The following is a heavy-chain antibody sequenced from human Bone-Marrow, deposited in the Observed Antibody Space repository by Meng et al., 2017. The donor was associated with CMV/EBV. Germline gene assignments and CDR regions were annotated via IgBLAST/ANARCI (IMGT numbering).Heavy chain of an antibody. D-gene: IGHD2-2*01. V-gene: IGHV1-18*01. CDR2: ISAYNGNT. J-gene: IGHJ4*02. CDR1: GYTFTSYD. CDR3: ARGPDSYCSSTSCLWADLDY. Sequence: ASVKVSCKASGYTFTSYDINWVRQAPGQGLEWMGWISAYNGNTNYAQKLQGRVTMTTDTSTSTAYMELRSLRSDDTAVYYCARGPDSYCSSTSCLWADLDYWGQGTLVTVSS.